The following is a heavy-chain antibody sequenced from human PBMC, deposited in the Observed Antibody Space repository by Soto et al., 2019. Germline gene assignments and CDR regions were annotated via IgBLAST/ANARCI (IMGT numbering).Heavy chain of an antibody. Sequence: SVKVSCQASGGTFSSYAISWVRQAPGQGLEWMGGIIPIFGTANYAQKFQGRVTITADESTSTAYMELSSLRSEDTAVYYCARGVVPDFWSGYESGNWFDPWGQGTLVTVSS. CDR1: GGTFSSYA. J-gene: IGHJ5*02. V-gene: IGHV1-69*13. CDR3: ARGVVPDFWSGYESGNWFDP. CDR2: IIPIFGTA. D-gene: IGHD3-3*01.